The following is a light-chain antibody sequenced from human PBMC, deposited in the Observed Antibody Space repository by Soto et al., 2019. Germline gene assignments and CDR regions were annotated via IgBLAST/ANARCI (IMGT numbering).Light chain of an antibody. V-gene: IGKV3-15*01. CDR1: QSVSNH. CDR3: QQYNNWPRT. J-gene: IGKJ1*01. Sequence: EIVMTHSPATLSVSPWEIATLSCRASQSVSNHLGWFQHRPGQVPRLLIYGASTRVPGIPARFSGSGSGTEFNLTISSLQSEDFAVYYCQQYNNWPRTFGQGTKVDIK. CDR2: GAS.